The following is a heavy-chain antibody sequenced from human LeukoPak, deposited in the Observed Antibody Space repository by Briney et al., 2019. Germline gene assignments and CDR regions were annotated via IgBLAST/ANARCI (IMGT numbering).Heavy chain of an antibody. J-gene: IGHJ4*02. CDR3: ARRGSSGGSWYYFDY. Sequence: ASVKVSCKASGGTFSSYAISWVRQAPGQGLEWMGRIIPILGIANYAQKFQGRVTITADKSTSTAYMELSSLRSEDTAVYYCARRGSSGGSWYYFDYWGQGTLVTVSS. CDR2: IIPILGIA. V-gene: IGHV1-69*04. CDR1: GGTFSSYA. D-gene: IGHD2-15*01.